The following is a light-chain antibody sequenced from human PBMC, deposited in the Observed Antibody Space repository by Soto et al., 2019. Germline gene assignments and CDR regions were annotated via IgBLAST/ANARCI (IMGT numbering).Light chain of an antibody. J-gene: IGKJ4*01. CDR3: HQRSNWPRT. V-gene: IGKV3-11*01. CDR1: QSIRTY. CDR2: DAS. Sequence: EIGLTQSPATLSLFPGERATLSCRASQSIRTYLAWYQQKPGQAPRLLISDASKKATGIPDRFSGSGSGTDFTLTISSLEAEDSAVYYCHQRSNWPRTFGGGTKVDIK.